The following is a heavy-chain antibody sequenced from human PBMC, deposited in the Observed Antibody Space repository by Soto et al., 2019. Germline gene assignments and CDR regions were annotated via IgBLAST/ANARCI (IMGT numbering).Heavy chain of an antibody. D-gene: IGHD2-15*01. CDR2: MNPHSCET. CDR1: GYSFTSLH. CDR3: ASGTPRPVDY. V-gene: IGHV1-8*01. J-gene: IGHJ4*02. Sequence: QVQLVQSGAEVRRPGASVKVSCKASGYSFTSLHFNWVRQATGQGVEWIGWMNPHSCETGYAQRFQGRVTMTRDNSLRTAYMVLTSLTSHDTAVYFFASGTPRPVDYWGQGTLVTVSS.